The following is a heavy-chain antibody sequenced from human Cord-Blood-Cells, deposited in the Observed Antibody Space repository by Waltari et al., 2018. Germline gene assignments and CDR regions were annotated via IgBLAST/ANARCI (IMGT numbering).Heavy chain of an antibody. Sequence: QVQLVQSGAEVKKPGASVKVSCQVSGYTLTELSMHWVRPAPGKGLEWMGGFDPEDGETIYAQKFQGRVTMTEDTSTDTAYMELSSLRSEDTAVYYCATVGYSSSSNWYFDLWGRGTLVTVSS. CDR3: ATVGYSSSSNWYFDL. V-gene: IGHV1-24*01. J-gene: IGHJ2*01. CDR1: GYTLTELS. D-gene: IGHD6-6*01. CDR2: FDPEDGET.